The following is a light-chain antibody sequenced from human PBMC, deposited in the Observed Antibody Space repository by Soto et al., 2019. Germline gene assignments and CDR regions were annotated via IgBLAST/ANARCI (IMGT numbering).Light chain of an antibody. Sequence: QSALTQPASVSGSPGQSITISCTGTTSDVGNYDYVSWHQQHPGKAPKLLIYGVSNRPSGVSNRYSGSKSGDTASLTISGLQTEDEADYYCSSYTTSSTVVFGGGTKVTVL. V-gene: IGLV2-14*03. J-gene: IGLJ2*01. CDR3: SSYTTSSTVV. CDR1: TSDVGNYDY. CDR2: GVS.